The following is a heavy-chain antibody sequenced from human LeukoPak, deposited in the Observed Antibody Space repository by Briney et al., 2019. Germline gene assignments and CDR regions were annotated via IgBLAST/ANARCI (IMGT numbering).Heavy chain of an antibody. CDR3: AKDLVSYYYDSSGSAFDI. J-gene: IGHJ3*02. D-gene: IGHD3-22*01. Sequence: PGGSLRLSCAASGFTFRRYAMSWVRQAPGKGLEGVSTISGRGGSTYYADSVKGRFTISRDNSKNALFLQLNSLRADDTAVYYCAKDLVSYYYDSSGSAFDIWGQGTMVTVSS. V-gene: IGHV3-23*01. CDR1: GFTFRRYA. CDR2: ISGRGGST.